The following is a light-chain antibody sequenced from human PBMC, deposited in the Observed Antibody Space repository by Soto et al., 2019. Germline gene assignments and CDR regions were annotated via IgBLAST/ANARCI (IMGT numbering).Light chain of an antibody. J-gene: IGKJ5*01. CDR3: QQRSNWPPIT. CDR1: QSVSSY. V-gene: IGKV3-11*01. CDR2: DAS. Sequence: EIVLTQSPATLSLSPGERATLSFMSSQSVSSYLAWDQQKPGQAQRLLIYDASNRATGIPARFSGSGSGTDFTLTISSLEPEDFAVYYCQQRSNWPPITFGQGTRLEIK.